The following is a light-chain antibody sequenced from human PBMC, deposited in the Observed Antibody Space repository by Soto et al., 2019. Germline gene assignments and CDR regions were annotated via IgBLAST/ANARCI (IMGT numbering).Light chain of an antibody. J-gene: IGLJ2*01. Sequence: QSALTQPRSVSGSPGQSVAISCTGTSSNLGPYNYVSWYQQHPGKAPTLIIYDVSNRPSGVPDRFSGSKSGNTASLTISGLQAEGEADYYCCSYAFTFAVFGGRTKVTVL. CDR1: SSNLGPYNY. V-gene: IGLV2-11*01. CDR3: CSYAFTFAV. CDR2: DVS.